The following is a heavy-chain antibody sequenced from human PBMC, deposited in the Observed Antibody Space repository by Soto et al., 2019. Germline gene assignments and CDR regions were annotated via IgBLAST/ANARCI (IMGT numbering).Heavy chain of an antibody. V-gene: IGHV4-34*01. CDR2: INHSGST. CDR3: ARASRKAVGATS. Sequence: PSETLSLTCAVYGGSFSGYYWSWIRQPPGKGLEWIGEINHSGSTNYNPSLKSRVTISVDTSKNQFSLKLSSLTAADTAVYYCARASRKAVGATSGGQGTLVTV. D-gene: IGHD1-26*01. CDR1: GGSFSGYY. J-gene: IGHJ4*02.